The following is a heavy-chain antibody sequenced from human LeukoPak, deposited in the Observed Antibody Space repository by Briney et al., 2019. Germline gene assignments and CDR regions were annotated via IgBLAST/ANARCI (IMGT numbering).Heavy chain of an antibody. J-gene: IGHJ4*02. D-gene: IGHD1-26*01. CDR1: GFTFSSYG. CDR2: ISHDGSNK. Sequence: GGSLRLSCAASGFTFSSYGMHWVRQAPGKGLEWVAVISHDGSNKYYADSVKGRFTISRDNSKNTLYLQMNSLRAEDTAVYYCAKAWSEWEPYYFDYWGQGTLVTVSS. CDR3: AKAWSEWEPYYFDY. V-gene: IGHV3-30*18.